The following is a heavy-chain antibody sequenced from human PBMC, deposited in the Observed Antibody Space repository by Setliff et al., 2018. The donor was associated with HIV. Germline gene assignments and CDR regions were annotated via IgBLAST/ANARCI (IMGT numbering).Heavy chain of an antibody. CDR2: IYYSGST. V-gene: IGHV4-39*01. D-gene: IGHD6-19*01. CDR3: ARHWRGSGWSNWFDP. Sequence: PSETLSLTCAVSGDSVSGPNYNWGWIRQPPGKGLEWIGSIYYSGSTFYNPSLKSRLTISVDTSKNQFSLKLTSVTAADTAVYYCARHWRGSGWSNWFDPWGQETLVTVSS. J-gene: IGHJ5*02. CDR1: GDSVSGPNYN.